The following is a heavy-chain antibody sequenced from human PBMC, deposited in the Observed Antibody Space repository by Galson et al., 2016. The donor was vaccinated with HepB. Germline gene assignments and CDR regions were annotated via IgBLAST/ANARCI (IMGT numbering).Heavy chain of an antibody. D-gene: IGHD6-19*01. J-gene: IGHJ1*01. CDR2: VSYSGNP. CDR1: GGSVRSRKY. V-gene: IGHV4-61*01. Sequence: ETLSLTCTVSGGSVRSRKYWTWIRQPPGKGLEWIGYVSYSGNPYYNASLKSRASISVDTSKNQISLNLNSVTAADTAVYHCATTDSGWYEGHHWGQGTLVTVSS. CDR3: ATTDSGWYEGHH.